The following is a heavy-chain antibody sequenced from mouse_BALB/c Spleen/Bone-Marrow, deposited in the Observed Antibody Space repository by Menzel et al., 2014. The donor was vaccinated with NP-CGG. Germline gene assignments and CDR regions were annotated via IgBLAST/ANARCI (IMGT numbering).Heavy chain of an antibody. CDR2: ISYSGIT. D-gene: IGHD2-10*02. CDR3: ARLEEGYGNYEGYYYALDY. V-gene: IGHV3-8*02. CDR1: GDSIXSGY. J-gene: IGHJ4*01. Sequence: EVNVVESGPSLVKPSQTLSLTCSVTGDSIXSGYWNWIRKFPGNKLEYMGYISYSGITYYNPSLKSRISITRDTSKNQYYLQLNSVTTEDTATYFCARLEEGYGNYEGYYYALDYWGQGTSVTVSS.